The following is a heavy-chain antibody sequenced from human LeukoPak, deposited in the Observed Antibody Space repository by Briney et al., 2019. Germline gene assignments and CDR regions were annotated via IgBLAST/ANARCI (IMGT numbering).Heavy chain of an antibody. J-gene: IGHJ6*03. CDR2: IRYDGSNK. CDR3: ARERSLVGQQLNYYYYMDV. CDR1: GFTFSSYG. V-gene: IGHV3-30*02. D-gene: IGHD6-13*01. Sequence: PGGSLRLSCAASGFTFSSYGMHWVRQAPGRGLEWVAFIRYDGSNKYYADSVKGRFTISRDNSKNTLYLQMNSLRAEDTAVYYCARERSLVGQQLNYYYYMDVWGKGTTVTIS.